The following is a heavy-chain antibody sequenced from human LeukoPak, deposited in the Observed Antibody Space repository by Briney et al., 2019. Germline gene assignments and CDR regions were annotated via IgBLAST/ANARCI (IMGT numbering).Heavy chain of an antibody. CDR1: GFTFSSYA. D-gene: IGHD6-13*01. J-gene: IGHJ4*02. V-gene: IGHV3-23*01. Sequence: GGSLRLSCAASGFTFSSYAMHWVRQAPGKGLEWVSGLSGSSGVTYYADSVKGRFTISRDNSKNTLYLQMNSLRDEDTAVYYCATFSSGWSLCYWGQGTLVTVSS. CDR2: LSGSSGVT. CDR3: ATFSSGWSLCY.